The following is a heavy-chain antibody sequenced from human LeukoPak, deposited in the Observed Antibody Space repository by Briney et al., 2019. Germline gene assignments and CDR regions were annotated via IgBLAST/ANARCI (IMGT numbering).Heavy chain of an antibody. V-gene: IGHV3-21*01. Sequence: GGSLRLSCAASGFTFSSYNMNWVRQAPGKGLEWASSITSSSSYIYYADSVKGRFTISRDNAKNSLFLQMDSLRPEDTAVYYCAKDPRTGAVSGIFYFDYWGQGTLVTLSS. CDR1: GFTFSSYN. J-gene: IGHJ4*02. CDR2: ITSSSSYI. CDR3: AKDPRTGAVSGIFYFDY. D-gene: IGHD6-19*01.